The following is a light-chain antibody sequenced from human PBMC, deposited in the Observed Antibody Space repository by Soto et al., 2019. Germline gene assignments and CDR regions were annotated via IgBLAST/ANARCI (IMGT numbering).Light chain of an antibody. CDR2: DST. Sequence: QSVLTQPPSVSAAPGQKVTISCSGSSSNIENNYVSWYQQLPGTAPKLLIYDSTKRPSGIPDRFSGSKSGTSATLGITGLQTGDEADYYCGTWDSSLSDVVFGGGTKLTVL. CDR3: GTWDSSLSDVV. CDR1: SSNIENNY. V-gene: IGLV1-51*01. J-gene: IGLJ2*01.